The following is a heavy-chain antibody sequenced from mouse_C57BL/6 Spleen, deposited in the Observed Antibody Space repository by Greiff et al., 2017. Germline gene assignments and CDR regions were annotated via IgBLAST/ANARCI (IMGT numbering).Heavy chain of an antibody. CDR3: ARGFTTVAY. J-gene: IGHJ3*01. CDR2: IDPSDSET. D-gene: IGHD1-1*01. Sequence: QVQLQQPGAELVRPGSSVKLSCKASGYTFTSYWMHWVKQRPIQGLEWIGNIDPSDSETHYNQKFKDKATLTVDKSSSTSYMQLSSLTSEDSAVYYCARGFTTVAYWGQGTLVTVSA. CDR1: GYTFTSYW. V-gene: IGHV1-52*01.